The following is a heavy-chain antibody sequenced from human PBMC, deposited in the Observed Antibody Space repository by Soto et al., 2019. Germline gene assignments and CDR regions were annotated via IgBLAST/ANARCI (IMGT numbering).Heavy chain of an antibody. D-gene: IGHD6-19*01. CDR1: GFSLSTSGVG. CDR2: IYWNDDK. J-gene: IGHJ4*02. V-gene: IGHV2-5*01. Sequence: ASGPTLVNPTQTLTLTCTFSGFSLSTSGVGVGWIRQPPGKALEWLALIYWNDDKRYSPSLKSRLTITKDTSKNQVVLTMTNMDPVDTATYYCAHRLLYDSGWSEYYFDYWGQGTLVTVSS. CDR3: AHRLLYDSGWSEYYFDY.